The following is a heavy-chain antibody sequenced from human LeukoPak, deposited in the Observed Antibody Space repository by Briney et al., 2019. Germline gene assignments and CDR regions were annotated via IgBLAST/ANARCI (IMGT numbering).Heavy chain of an antibody. Sequence: GGSLGLSCSASGFAFSRYAMSWVRQAPGKGLEWVSITSGSGGNPYYADSVKGRFTISRDNSKNTLYLHMNSLRAEDKALYYCAKDTGIILVRGAADYWGQGILVTVSS. CDR2: TSGSGGNP. CDR1: GFAFSRYA. V-gene: IGHV3-23*01. D-gene: IGHD3-10*01. CDR3: AKDTGIILVRGAADY. J-gene: IGHJ4*02.